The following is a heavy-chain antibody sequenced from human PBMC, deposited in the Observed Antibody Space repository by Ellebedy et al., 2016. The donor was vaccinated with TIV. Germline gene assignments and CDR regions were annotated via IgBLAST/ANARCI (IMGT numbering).Heavy chain of an antibody. CDR3: AKSQVGATYFDY. J-gene: IGHJ4*02. CDR1: GFSFSRYA. D-gene: IGHD1-26*01. V-gene: IGHV3-23*01. Sequence: GESLKISCAASGFSFSRYAMSWVRQAPGKGLEWVSIISGSGGNTYHADSVKGRFTLSRDDSKNTLYLQMNSLKAEDTAVYYCAKSQVGATYFDYWGQGTLVTVSS. CDR2: ISGSGGNT.